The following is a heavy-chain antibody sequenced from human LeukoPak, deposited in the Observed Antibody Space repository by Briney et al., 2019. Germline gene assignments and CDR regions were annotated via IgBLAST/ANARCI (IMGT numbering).Heavy chain of an antibody. CDR2: LIPIFGTA. CDR1: GGTFSSYA. Sequence: SAKVSFKASGGTFSSYAISWVRQAPGQGLEWMGGLIPIFGTANYSQKFQGRGTITADKCTSTAYMGLRSMRSEDTAVYYCAMTTVTTYYYYYYYMDVWGKGTTVTVSS. V-gene: IGHV1-69*06. CDR3: AMTTVTTYYYYYYYMDV. D-gene: IGHD4-17*01. J-gene: IGHJ6*03.